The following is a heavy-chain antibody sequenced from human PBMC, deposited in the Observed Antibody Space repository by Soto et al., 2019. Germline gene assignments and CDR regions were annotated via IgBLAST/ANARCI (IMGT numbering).Heavy chain of an antibody. CDR1: GYTFTRYH. J-gene: IGHJ4*02. Sequence: GASVKGSCKASGYTFTRYHMHWVRQAPGQGLEWMGSFKPEDGKTIYAQKFQGRVTMTEDTSTDTAYMELSSLRSEDTAVYYCATDKAELPSYLPWNYWGQGTLVTSP. V-gene: IGHV1-24*01. CDR2: FKPEDGKT. D-gene: IGHD1-7*01. CDR3: ATDKAELPSYLPWNY.